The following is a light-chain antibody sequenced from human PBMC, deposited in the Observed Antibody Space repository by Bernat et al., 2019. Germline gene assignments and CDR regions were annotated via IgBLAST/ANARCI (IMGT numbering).Light chain of an antibody. V-gene: IGLV3-21*03. CDR2: VDN. CDR3: QVWDSSSDQQM. Sequence: SYVLTQPPSVSVAPGKTAAITCGGNNIGSKSVHWYQQKPGQAPVVVVYVDNDRPSGIPERFSGSNSGNTATLTISRVEAGDEADYYCQVWDSSSDQQMFGGGTKLTVL. CDR1: NIGSKS. J-gene: IGLJ3*02.